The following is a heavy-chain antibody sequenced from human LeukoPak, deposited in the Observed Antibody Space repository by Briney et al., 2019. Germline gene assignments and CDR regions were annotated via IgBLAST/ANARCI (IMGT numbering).Heavy chain of an antibody. CDR2: ISSSSSYI. J-gene: IGHJ6*03. Sequence: PGGSLRLSCAASGFTFSSYSMNWVRQAPGKGLEWVSSISSSSSYIYYADSVKGRFTISRDNAKNSLYLQMNSLRAEDTAVYYCARGLTIFGVVMSGYYYYMDVWGKGTTVTVSS. CDR3: ARGLTIFGVVMSGYYYYMDV. CDR1: GFTFSSYS. D-gene: IGHD3-3*01. V-gene: IGHV3-21*01.